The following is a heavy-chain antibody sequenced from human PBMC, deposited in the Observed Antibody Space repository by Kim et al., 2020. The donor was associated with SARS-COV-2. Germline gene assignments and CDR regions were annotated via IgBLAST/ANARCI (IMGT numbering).Heavy chain of an antibody. CDR3: ASDGGGYFRGGSCC. CDR1: GCTFSRYS. D-gene: IGHD2-15*01. V-gene: IGHV3-21*01. CDR2: ISSSSSYI. J-gene: IGHJ6*01. Sequence: GGSLRLSCAVSGCTFSRYSMNWVRNAQGKGLERVSSISSSSSYIYYADPVTGRLTTSRDNAKNSLYLQMNSLRAEDTAVYYCASDGGGYFRGGSCCWG.